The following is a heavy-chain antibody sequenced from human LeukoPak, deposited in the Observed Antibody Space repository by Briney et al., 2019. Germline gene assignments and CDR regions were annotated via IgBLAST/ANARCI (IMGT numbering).Heavy chain of an antibody. CDR2: IYPGDSDT. V-gene: IGHV5-51*01. Sequence: GEPLKISCKGSGYSFTSYWIGWVRQMPGKGLELMGIIYPGDSDTRYIPSFQGQVTISADESISTAYLQWSSLKASDTATYYCASSYYYGSGSYFHYGMDVWGKGTTVTVSS. D-gene: IGHD3-10*01. CDR1: GYSFTSYW. CDR3: ASSYYYGSGSYFHYGMDV. J-gene: IGHJ6*04.